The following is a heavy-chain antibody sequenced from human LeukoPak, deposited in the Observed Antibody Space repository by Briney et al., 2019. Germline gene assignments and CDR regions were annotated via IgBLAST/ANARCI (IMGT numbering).Heavy chain of an antibody. V-gene: IGHV3-21*01. D-gene: IGHD4/OR15-4a*01. Sequence: GGSLRLSCAASGFTFSSDSMNWVRQAPGKGPEWVSSISSSSSYIYYADSVKGRFTISRDNAKNSLYLQMNSLRAEDTAVYYCAREANLGAFDIWGQGTMVTVSS. J-gene: IGHJ3*02. CDR3: AREANLGAFDI. CDR2: ISSSSSYI. CDR1: GFTFSSDS.